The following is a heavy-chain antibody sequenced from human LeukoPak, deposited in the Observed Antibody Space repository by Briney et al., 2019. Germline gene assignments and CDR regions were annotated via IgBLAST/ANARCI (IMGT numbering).Heavy chain of an antibody. J-gene: IGHJ3*02. D-gene: IGHD2-8*01. V-gene: IGHV1-46*01. CDR2: INPSGGST. CDR1: GYTFTSYY. CDR3: AGGTTNTKGAFDM. Sequence: ASVNVSCKTSGYTFTSYYIHWVRQAPGQGLEWMGIINPSGGSTTYAQKFQGRLTMTSATSTSTVYMELSSLRSEDTAVYYCAGGTTNTKGAFDMWGQGTMVTVSS.